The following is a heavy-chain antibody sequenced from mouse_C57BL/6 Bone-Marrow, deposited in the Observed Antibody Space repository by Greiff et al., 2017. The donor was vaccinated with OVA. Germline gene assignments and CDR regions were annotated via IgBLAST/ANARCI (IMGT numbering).Heavy chain of an antibody. Sequence: QLKESGAELARPGASVKLSCKASGYTFTSYGISWVKQRTGQGLEWIGEIYPRSGNTYYNEKFKGKATLTADKSCSTAYMELRSLTSEDSAVYFCAITTVVAPYYCDYWGQGTTLTVSS. J-gene: IGHJ2*01. CDR3: AITTVVAPYYCDY. V-gene: IGHV1-81*01. CDR1: GYTFTSYG. CDR2: IYPRSGNT. D-gene: IGHD1-1*01.